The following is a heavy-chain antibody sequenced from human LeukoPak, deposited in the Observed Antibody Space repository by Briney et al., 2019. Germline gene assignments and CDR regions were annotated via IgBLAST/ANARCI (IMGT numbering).Heavy chain of an antibody. J-gene: IGHJ4*02. CDR1: GFTFSSYG. D-gene: IGHD1-26*01. Sequence: PGGSLRLSCAASGFTFSSYGMHRVRQAPGKGLEWVAVIWYDGHNKYYADSVKGRFTVSRDNSKDTLYLQMNSLRAEDTAVYYCATDGDGSSHYIDNWGQGTLVTVPS. CDR2: IWYDGHNK. V-gene: IGHV3-33*01. CDR3: ATDGDGSSHYIDN.